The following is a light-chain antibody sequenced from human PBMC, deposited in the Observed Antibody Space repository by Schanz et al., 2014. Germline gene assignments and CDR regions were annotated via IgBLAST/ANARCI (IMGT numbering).Light chain of an antibody. CDR2: GAS. Sequence: EILMPQSPATLSVYPGERATLSCRASQSVGSSLAWYQQKPGQAPRLLIYGASTRATGLPARFSGSGSGTDFTLTISSLRAEDVAVYYCQQYYSIPLTFGGGTKVEIK. J-gene: IGKJ4*01. CDR3: QQYYSIPLT. V-gene: IGKV3-15*01. CDR1: QSVGSS.